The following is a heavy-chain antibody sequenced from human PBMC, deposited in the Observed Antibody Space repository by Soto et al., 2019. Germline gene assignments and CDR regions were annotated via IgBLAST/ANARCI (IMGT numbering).Heavy chain of an antibody. D-gene: IGHD3-16*02. CDR2: INHSGST. CDR1: GGSFSGYY. Sequence: SETLSLTCAVYGGSFSGYYWSWIRQPPEKGLEWIGEINHSGSTNYNPSLKSRVTISVDTSKNQFSLKLSSVTAADTAVYYCARLTFGGVIVLRGYSLWWFDPWGQGTLVTVSS. J-gene: IGHJ5*02. V-gene: IGHV4-34*01. CDR3: ARLTFGGVIVLRGYSLWWFDP.